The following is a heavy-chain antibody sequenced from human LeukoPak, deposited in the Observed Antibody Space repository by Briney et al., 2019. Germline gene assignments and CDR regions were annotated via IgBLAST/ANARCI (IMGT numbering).Heavy chain of an antibody. CDR2: INSDGSST. Sequence: GGSLRLSCAASGFTFSSYWMHWVRQAPGKGLVWVSRINSDGSSTSYADSVKGRFTISRDNAKNTLYLQMNSLRAEDTAVYYCARVALEYYDILTGYYPNYYYYYMDVWDKGTTVTVSS. D-gene: IGHD3-9*01. CDR1: GFTFSSYW. V-gene: IGHV3-74*01. J-gene: IGHJ6*03. CDR3: ARVALEYYDILTGYYPNYYYYYMDV.